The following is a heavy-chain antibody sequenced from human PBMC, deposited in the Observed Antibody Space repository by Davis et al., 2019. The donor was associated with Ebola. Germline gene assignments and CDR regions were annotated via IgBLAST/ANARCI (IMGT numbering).Heavy chain of an antibody. D-gene: IGHD3-3*01. Sequence: GESLKISCSASGFTFSSYAMHWVRQAPGKGLEYVSAISSNGGSTYYADSVKGRFTISRDNGKSSLYLQMRSLRAEDTAVYYCARGLKFLEWTPRGDFDYWGQGTLVTVSS. CDR3: ARGLKFLEWTPRGDFDY. J-gene: IGHJ4*02. CDR2: ISSNGGST. V-gene: IGHV3-64*04. CDR1: GFTFSSYA.